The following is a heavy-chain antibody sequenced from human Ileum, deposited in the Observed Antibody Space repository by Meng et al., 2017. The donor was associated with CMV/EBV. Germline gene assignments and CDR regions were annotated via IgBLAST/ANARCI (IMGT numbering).Heavy chain of an antibody. V-gene: IGHV3-23*01. CDR3: GKGTGPKWERLPLDD. Sequence: GESPMTSCAASGFTFSSHSMNWVRQAPGQGLEWVSLISSSGESTYYAASVRGRFTISRHNSRNTLHLQMNSLRAEDTAIYYCGKGTGPKWERLPLDDWGQGTLVTVSS. D-gene: IGHD1-1*01. J-gene: IGHJ4*02. CDR1: GFTFSSHS. CDR2: ISSSGEST.